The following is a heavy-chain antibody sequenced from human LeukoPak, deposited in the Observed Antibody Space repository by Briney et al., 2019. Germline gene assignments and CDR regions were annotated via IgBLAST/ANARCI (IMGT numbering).Heavy chain of an antibody. CDR3: ARDRYGSGINWFDP. Sequence: PGGSLRLSCAASGFTSDDYGMSWVRQAPGKGLEWVSGINWNGGSTGYADSVKGRFTISRDNAKNSLYLQMNRLRAEDTALYYCARDRYGSGINWFDPWGQGTLVTVSS. CDR2: INWNGGST. V-gene: IGHV3-20*04. CDR1: GFTSDDYG. D-gene: IGHD3-10*01. J-gene: IGHJ5*02.